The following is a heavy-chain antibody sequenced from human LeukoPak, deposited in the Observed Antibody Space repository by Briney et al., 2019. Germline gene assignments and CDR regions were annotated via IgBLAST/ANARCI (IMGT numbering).Heavy chain of an antibody. CDR2: INHSGST. J-gene: IGHJ4*02. CDR1: GGSFSGYY. V-gene: IGHV4-34*01. CDR3: ARGSSGYFKT. D-gene: IGHD3-22*01. Sequence: SETLSLTCAVYGGSFSGYYWSWIRQPSGKGLEWIGEINHSGSTNYNPSLKSRVTISVDTSKNQFSLKLSSVTAADTAVYYCARGSSGYFKTWGQGTLVTVSS.